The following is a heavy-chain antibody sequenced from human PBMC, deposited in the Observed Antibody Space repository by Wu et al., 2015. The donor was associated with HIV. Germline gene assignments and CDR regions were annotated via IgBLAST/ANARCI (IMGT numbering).Heavy chain of an antibody. CDR2: INPSGGST. V-gene: IGHV1-46*01. J-gene: IGHJ4*02. CDR1: GYTFINSY. Sequence: SGAEVKKPGASVKLSCKASGYTFINSYIHWVRQAPGQGLEWMGIINPSGGSTDYIQKFQGRVTMTRDTSTSTVYMQLSGLTSEDTAMYFCTRGPDFDYWGQGTLVTVSS. CDR3: TRGPDFDY.